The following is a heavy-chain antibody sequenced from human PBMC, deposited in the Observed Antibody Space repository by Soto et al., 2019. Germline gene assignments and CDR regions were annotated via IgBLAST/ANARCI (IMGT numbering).Heavy chain of an antibody. CDR3: ARSPSKLWFGECYFDY. Sequence: GESLKISCKGSGYSFTSYWIGWVRQMPGKGLEWMGIIYPGDSDTRYNPSFQGQVTISADKSISTAYLQWSSLKASDTAMYYCARSPSKLWFGECYFDYWGQGTLVTVSS. D-gene: IGHD3-10*01. V-gene: IGHV5-51*01. CDR1: GYSFTSYW. J-gene: IGHJ4*02. CDR2: IYPGDSDT.